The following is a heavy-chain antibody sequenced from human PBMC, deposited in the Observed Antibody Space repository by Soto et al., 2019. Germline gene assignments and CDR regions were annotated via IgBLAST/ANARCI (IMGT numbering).Heavy chain of an antibody. CDR2: INPYNGNT. J-gene: IGHJ5*02. Sequence: ASVEVACKASGYTFTTYPSKWVRQAPGQGLEWMAWINPYNGNTTYGQSLRGRLTMTTDTSPSTDYMELTRLRSDATAISYCARDPQADSSGYYVEWLDPWGQGTLVTVSS. V-gene: IGHV1-18*01. CDR1: GYTFTTYP. D-gene: IGHD3-22*01. CDR3: ARDPQADSSGYYVEWLDP.